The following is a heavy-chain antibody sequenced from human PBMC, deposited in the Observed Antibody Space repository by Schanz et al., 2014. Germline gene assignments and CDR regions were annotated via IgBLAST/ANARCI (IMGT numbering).Heavy chain of an antibody. Sequence: QVRLVQSGAEAREPGASVKVSCKATGYMFDTYGFAWVRQAPGQGLEWMGWISTYNGHTRYGQKFQDRLSLTTDTDTATAHVELRSLRTDDTAVYYCARAPTRRNMFRGVTYFFDYWGQGTLVTVSS. CDR2: ISTYNGHT. D-gene: IGHD3-10*01. J-gene: IGHJ4*02. V-gene: IGHV1-18*04. CDR1: GYMFDTYG. CDR3: ARAPTRRNMFRGVTYFFDY.